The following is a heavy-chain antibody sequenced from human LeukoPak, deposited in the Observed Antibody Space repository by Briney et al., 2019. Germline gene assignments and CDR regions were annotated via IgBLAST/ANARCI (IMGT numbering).Heavy chain of an antibody. D-gene: IGHD5-18*01. CDR2: IRSQGHGGST. Sequence: PGGSLRLSCTGSRFTFGDYYINWLRQAPGKGPEWVGFIRSQGHGGSTEYAASVKGRFTISRDDSKSIAYLQMNSLKTDDTALYYCSGHRHSFNWFDPWGQGTLVTVSS. CDR1: RFTFGDYY. J-gene: IGHJ5*02. V-gene: IGHV3-49*03. CDR3: SGHRHSFNWFDP.